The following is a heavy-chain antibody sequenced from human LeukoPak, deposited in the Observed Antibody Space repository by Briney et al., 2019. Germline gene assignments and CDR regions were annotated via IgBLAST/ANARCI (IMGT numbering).Heavy chain of an antibody. V-gene: IGHV1-69*01. CDR3: ARDQVVPAAIYSRGANWFDP. CDR1: GGTFSSYA. Sequence: SVKVSCKASGGTFSSYAISWVRQAPGQGLEWMGGIIPIFGTANYAQKFQGRVTITADESTSTAYMELSSLRSEDTAVYYCARDQVVPAAIYSRGANWFDPWGQGTLVTVSS. D-gene: IGHD2-2*02. J-gene: IGHJ5*02. CDR2: IIPIFGTA.